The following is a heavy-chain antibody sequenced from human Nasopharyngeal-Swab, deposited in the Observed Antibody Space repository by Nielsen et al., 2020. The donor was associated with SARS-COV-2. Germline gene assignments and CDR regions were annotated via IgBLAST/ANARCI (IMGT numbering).Heavy chain of an antibody. Sequence: GESLKISCAASGFTFSSYAMHWVRQAPGKGPEWVAVISYDGSNKYYADSVKGRFTISRDNSKNTLYLQMNSLRAEDTAVYYCARDRGYSSSWYFYYYYGMDVWGQGTTVTVSS. CDR1: GFTFSSYA. D-gene: IGHD6-13*01. V-gene: IGHV3-30-3*01. CDR3: ARDRGYSSSWYFYYYYGMDV. CDR2: ISYDGSNK. J-gene: IGHJ6*02.